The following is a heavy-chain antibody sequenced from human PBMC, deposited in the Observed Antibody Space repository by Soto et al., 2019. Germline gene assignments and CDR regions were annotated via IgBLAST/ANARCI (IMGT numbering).Heavy chain of an antibody. V-gene: IGHV5-10-1*01. J-gene: IGHJ6*02. CDR2: IDPSDSYT. Sequence: LGESLKISCQGSGYSFTSYWISWVRQMPGKGLEWMGRIDPSDSYTNYSPSFQGHVTISADKSISTAYLQWSSLKASDTAMYYCASRYFWSGSPMDVWGQGTTVTVSS. D-gene: IGHD3-3*01. CDR1: GYSFTSYW. CDR3: ASRYFWSGSPMDV.